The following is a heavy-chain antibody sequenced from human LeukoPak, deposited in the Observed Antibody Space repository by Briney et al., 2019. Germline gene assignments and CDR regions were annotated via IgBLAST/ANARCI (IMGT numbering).Heavy chain of an antibody. CDR2: IYYSGST. J-gene: IGHJ4*02. CDR1: GGSISSGGYY. CDR3: ARSLVDYYDSSGYSPVGY. Sequence: PSQTLSLTCTVSGGSISSGGYYWSWIRQHPGKGLEWIGYIYYSGSTYYNPSLKSRVTISVDTSKNQFSLKLSSVTAADTAVYYCARSLVDYYDSSGYSPVGYWGQGTLVTVSS. V-gene: IGHV4-31*03. D-gene: IGHD3-22*01.